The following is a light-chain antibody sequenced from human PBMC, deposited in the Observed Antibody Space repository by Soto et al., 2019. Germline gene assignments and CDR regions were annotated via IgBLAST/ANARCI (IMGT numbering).Light chain of an antibody. CDR3: QQYGSSPLT. Sequence: IVVTQSPGPLSLSPGARAPLSCGASQRVNSNSFAWHQQKPGQAPRLLIYAASNRASSVPDRFSASGSGTDFTLTISSLEAEDFAVYNCQQYGSSPLTFGGGTKVEIK. CDR1: QRVNSNS. J-gene: IGKJ4*01. CDR2: AAS. V-gene: IGKV3-20*01.